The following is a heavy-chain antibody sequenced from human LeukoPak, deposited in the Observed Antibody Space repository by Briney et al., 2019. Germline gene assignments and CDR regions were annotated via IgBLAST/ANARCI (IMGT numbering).Heavy chain of an antibody. CDR3: ARIRSCYYDSSGPIDY. V-gene: IGHV2-70*01. CDR1: GFSLSTSGMC. D-gene: IGHD3-22*01. CDR2: IDWDDDK. Sequence: SGPTLVNPTQTLTLTCTFSGFSLSTSGMCVSWIRQPPGKALEWLALIDWDDDKYYSTPLKTRLTISKDTSKNQVVLTMTNMDPVDTATYYCARIRSCYYDSSGPIDYWGQGTLVTVSS. J-gene: IGHJ4*02.